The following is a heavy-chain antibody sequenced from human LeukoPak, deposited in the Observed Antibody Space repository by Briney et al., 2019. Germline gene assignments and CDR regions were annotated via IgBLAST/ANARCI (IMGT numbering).Heavy chain of an antibody. CDR1: GINFRGYW. D-gene: IGHD5-12*01. CDR2: MKQDGSEK. J-gene: IGHJ4*02. V-gene: IGHV3-7*01. CDR3: ARDLGHTGYDLYDY. Sequence: GGSLRLSCAVSGINFRGYWMAWVRQAPGKGLEWVANMKQDGSEKYYVDSVKGRFTISRGNAKNSLYLEMNSLRVEDTAVYYCARDLGHTGYDLYDYWGQGTLVTVSS.